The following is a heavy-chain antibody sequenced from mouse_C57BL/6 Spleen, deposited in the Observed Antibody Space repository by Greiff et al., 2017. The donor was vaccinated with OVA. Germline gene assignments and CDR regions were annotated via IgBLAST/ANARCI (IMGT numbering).Heavy chain of an antibody. CDR3: AREEVYYYGSSYWYFDV. CDR2: INPGSGGT. D-gene: IGHD1-1*01. V-gene: IGHV1-54*01. Sequence: VQLKQSGAELVRPGTSVKVSCKASGYAFTNYLIEWVKQRPGQGLEWIGVINPGSGGTNYNEKFKGKATLTADKSSSTAYMQLSSLTSEDSAVYFCAREEVYYYGSSYWYFDVWGTGTTVTVSS. J-gene: IGHJ1*03. CDR1: GYAFTNYL.